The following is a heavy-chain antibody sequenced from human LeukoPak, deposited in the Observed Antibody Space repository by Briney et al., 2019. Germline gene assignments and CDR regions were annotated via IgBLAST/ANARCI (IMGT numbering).Heavy chain of an antibody. D-gene: IGHD6-19*01. CDR2: IYTSGST. CDR1: GGSISSYY. V-gene: IGHV4-4*07. Sequence: SETLSLTCTVSGGSISSYYWSWIRQPAGKGLEWIGRIYTSGSTNYNPSLKSRVTMSVDTSKNQFSLKLSSVTAADTAVYYCARVAEYTTGWYQWFDPWGQGTLVTVSS. J-gene: IGHJ5*02. CDR3: ARVAEYTTGWYQWFDP.